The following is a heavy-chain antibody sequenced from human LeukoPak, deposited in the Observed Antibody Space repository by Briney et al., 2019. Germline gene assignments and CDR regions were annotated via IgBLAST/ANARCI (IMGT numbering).Heavy chain of an antibody. CDR2: ISGSGGST. CDR3: AKDQAYYYDSSGYYYLDY. J-gene: IGHJ4*02. D-gene: IGHD3-22*01. V-gene: IGHV3-23*01. Sequence: GGSLRLSCAASGFTFSSYAMSWVRQAPGKGLEWVSAISGSGGSTYYADSVKGRFTISRGNSKNTLYLQMNSLRAEDTAVYYCAKDQAYYYDSSGYYYLDYWGQGTLVTVSS. CDR1: GFTFSSYA.